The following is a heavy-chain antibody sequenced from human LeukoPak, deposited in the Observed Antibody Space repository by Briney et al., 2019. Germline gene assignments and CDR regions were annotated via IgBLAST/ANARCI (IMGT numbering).Heavy chain of an antibody. CDR2: ISGSSSDT. J-gene: IGHJ4*02. CDR3: ARVNPISSGFYAY. V-gene: IGHV3-11*06. Sequence: PGGSLRLSCAASGFTFSDYYMTWIRQAPGKGLEWVSYISGSSSDTNYADFVKGRFTISRDNAKNSLYLQMDSLRAEDTAVYYCARVNPISSGFYAYWGQGTPVTVSS. D-gene: IGHD3-22*01. CDR1: GFTFSDYY.